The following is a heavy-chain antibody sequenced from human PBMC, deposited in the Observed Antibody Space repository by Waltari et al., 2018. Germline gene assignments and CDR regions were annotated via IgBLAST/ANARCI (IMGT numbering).Heavy chain of an antibody. CDR1: GFLFNNYA. J-gene: IGHJ6*02. Sequence: EVQLLASGGGLVQPGGALRISCGAAGFLFNNYAMNWGRQAPGKGLEWVASVSVGGGSTNYADSVKGRFSISRDNAENTLYLQMSSLRAEDTALYYCARRTAGTTFPDYAMDVWGQGTTVSVSS. CDR2: VSVGGGST. CDR3: ARRTAGTTFPDYAMDV. V-gene: IGHV3-23*01. D-gene: IGHD1-1*01.